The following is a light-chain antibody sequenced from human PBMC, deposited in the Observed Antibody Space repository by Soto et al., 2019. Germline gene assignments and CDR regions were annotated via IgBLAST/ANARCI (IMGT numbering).Light chain of an antibody. CDR3: QQASSFPLT. J-gene: IGKJ4*01. V-gene: IGKV1-12*01. Sequence: DLPMTQSPSSVSASVGDTVTVTCRASQVINNWLAWYQQKPGTVPNLLIYTTSILHSGVPSRFSGSGSGTDFTLTISNLQPEDSATYYCQQASSFPLTFGGGTKVEIK. CDR2: TTS. CDR1: QVINNW.